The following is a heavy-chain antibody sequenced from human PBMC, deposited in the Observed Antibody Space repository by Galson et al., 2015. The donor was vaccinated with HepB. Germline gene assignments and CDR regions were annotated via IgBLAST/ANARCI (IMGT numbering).Heavy chain of an antibody. D-gene: IGHD6-19*01. CDR2: MRQDGNEI. CDR3: ARQSSGWYLAY. V-gene: IGHV3-7*03. J-gene: IGHJ4*02. Sequence: SVRLSCAASGFTFSSYWMNWVRQAPGKGLEWVANMRQDGNEIYYVDSVKGRFTISRDNAKNSLYLQMNSLRAEDSAVYFCARQSSGWYLAYWGQGTLVSVSS. CDR1: GFTFSSYW.